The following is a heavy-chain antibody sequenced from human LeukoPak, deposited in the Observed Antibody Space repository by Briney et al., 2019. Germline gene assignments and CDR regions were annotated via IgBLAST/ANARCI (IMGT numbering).Heavy chain of an antibody. CDR2: ISNYGGST. Sequence: GGSLRLSCSASGFTFSNYAMHWVRQAPGKGLEFVSTISNYGGSTYYADSVKGRFTIPRDNSKNTLYLQMSSLRAEDTAVYYCVKGSSSWYGSHNDYWGQGTLVTVSS. CDR1: GFTFSNYA. D-gene: IGHD6-13*01. CDR3: VKGSSSWYGSHNDY. V-gene: IGHV3-64D*06. J-gene: IGHJ4*02.